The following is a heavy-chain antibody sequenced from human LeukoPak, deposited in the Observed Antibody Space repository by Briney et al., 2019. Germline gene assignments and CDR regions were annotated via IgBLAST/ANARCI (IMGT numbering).Heavy chain of an antibody. D-gene: IGHD4-11*01. J-gene: IGHJ4*02. CDR3: ARGIRQYAKADFDY. CDR1: GFTFSDHY. CDR2: ISSSGTTI. Sequence: GGSLRLSCAASGFTFSDHYMSWIRQAPGKGLEWLSYISSSGTTIYYTDSVKGRFTISRDNAKNSLYLQMNSLRAEDTAVYYCARGIRQYAKADFDYWGQGTLVTVSS. V-gene: IGHV3-11*01.